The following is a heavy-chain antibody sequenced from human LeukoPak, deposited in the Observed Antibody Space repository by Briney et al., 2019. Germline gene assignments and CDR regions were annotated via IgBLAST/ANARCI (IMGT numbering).Heavy chain of an antibody. Sequence: ASVKLSCKASGYTFTSYDINWVRQATGQGLELMGWMNPNSGNTGYAQKFQGRVTMSRKTSISTAYMQLSSLRSDDTAMYYCARDLGEDTTMIFFDFWGQGTLVSVSS. V-gene: IGHV1-8*01. J-gene: IGHJ4*02. CDR3: ARDLGEDTTMIFFDF. CDR2: MNPNSGNT. CDR1: GYTFTSYD. D-gene: IGHD5-18*01.